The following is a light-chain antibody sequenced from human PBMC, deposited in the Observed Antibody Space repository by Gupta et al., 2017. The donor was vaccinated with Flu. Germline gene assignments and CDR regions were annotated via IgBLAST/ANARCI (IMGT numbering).Light chain of an antibody. Sequence: SYVLTQPPSVSMAPGQTARIPCGGDNLGSKSVHWYQQRPGQAPVLVVYDDVDRPSGIPARFSGSNSGSTATLTISGVEAGDEADYYCQVWDINTNHWVFGGGTKLTVL. CDR2: DDV. CDR1: NLGSKS. V-gene: IGLV3-21*02. J-gene: IGLJ3*02. CDR3: QVWDINTNHWV.